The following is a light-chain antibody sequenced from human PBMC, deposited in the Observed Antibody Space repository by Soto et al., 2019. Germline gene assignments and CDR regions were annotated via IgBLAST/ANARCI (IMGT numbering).Light chain of an antibody. J-gene: IGKJ5*01. CDR1: QAMSNT. CDR2: DAS. CDR3: QQRSNWPLIT. Sequence: DIVLTQSPATLSLSPGDSATLSCRTSQAMSNTLAWYQQKPGQAPRLLIYDASNRATGIPARFSGSGSGTDFTLTISGLEPEDFAVYYCQQRSNWPLITFGQGTRLEIK. V-gene: IGKV3D-11*01.